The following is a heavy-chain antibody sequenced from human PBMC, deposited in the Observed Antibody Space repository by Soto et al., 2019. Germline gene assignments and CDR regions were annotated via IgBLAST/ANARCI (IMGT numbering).Heavy chain of an antibody. J-gene: IGHJ4*02. D-gene: IGHD2-15*01. V-gene: IGHV1-3*01. Sequence: GAPAKASCKASGYTFTSYAMHWVRQAPGQRLEWMGWINAGNGNTKYSQKFQGRVTITRDTSASTAYMELSSLRSEDTAVYYCARDLGGWPDYWGQGTLVTVSS. CDR1: GYTFTSYA. CDR3: ARDLGGWPDY. CDR2: INAGNGNT.